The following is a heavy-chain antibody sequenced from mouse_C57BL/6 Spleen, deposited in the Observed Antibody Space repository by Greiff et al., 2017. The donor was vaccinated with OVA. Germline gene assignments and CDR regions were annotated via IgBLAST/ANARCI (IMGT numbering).Heavy chain of an antibody. V-gene: IGHV10-1*01. CDR2: IRSKSNNYAT. D-gene: IGHD1-1*01. CDR3: VISYYGSSLDY. CDR1: GFSFNTYA. J-gene: IGHJ2*01. Sequence: EVMLVESGGGLVQPKGSLKLSCAASGFSFNTYAMNWVRQAPGKGLEWVARIRSKSNNYATYYADSVKDRFTISRDDSESMLYLQMNNLKTEDTAMYYCVISYYGSSLDYWGQGTTLTVSS.